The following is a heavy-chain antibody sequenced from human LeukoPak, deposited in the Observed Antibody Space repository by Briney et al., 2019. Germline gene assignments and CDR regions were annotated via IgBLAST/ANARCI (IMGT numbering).Heavy chain of an antibody. J-gene: IGHJ6*03. CDR1: GYTFTNYA. CDR2: IHPSTGNP. Sequence: ASVKVSCKASGYTFTNYAMNWVRQAPGQGLEWMGWIHPSTGNPTYAQGFTGRFVFSLDTSVSTAYLQISSLKAEDTAVYYCAREYSSSSGYYYMDVWGKGTTVTVSS. D-gene: IGHD6-6*01. V-gene: IGHV7-4-1*02. CDR3: AREYSSSSGYYYMDV.